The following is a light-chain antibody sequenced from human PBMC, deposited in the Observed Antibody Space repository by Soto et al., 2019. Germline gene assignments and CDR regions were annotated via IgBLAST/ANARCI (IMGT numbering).Light chain of an antibody. CDR2: GNS. V-gene: IGLV1-40*01. Sequence: QSALTQPPSVSGAPGQRVTISCTGSSSNTGAGYDVHWYQQLPGTAPKLLIYGNSNRPSGVPDRFSGSKSGTSASLAITGLQAEDEADYYCQSYDSSLSGDVFGTGTKVTVL. CDR3: QSYDSSLSGDV. J-gene: IGLJ1*01. CDR1: SSNTGAGYD.